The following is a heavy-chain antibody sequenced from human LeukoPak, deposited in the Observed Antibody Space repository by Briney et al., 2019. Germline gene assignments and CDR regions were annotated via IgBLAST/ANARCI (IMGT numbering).Heavy chain of an antibody. V-gene: IGHV3-7*01. CDR2: IKQDGSEK. J-gene: IGHJ6*03. CDR3: ARDGVVQLWSYYYYYYMDV. CDR1: GFTFSSYW. Sequence: PGGSLRLSCAASGFTFSSYWMSWVRQAPGKGLEWVANIKQDGSEKYYVDSVKGRFTISRDNAKNSLYLQMNSLRAEDTAVYYCARDGVVQLWSYYYYYYMDVWGKGTTVTVSS. D-gene: IGHD5-18*01.